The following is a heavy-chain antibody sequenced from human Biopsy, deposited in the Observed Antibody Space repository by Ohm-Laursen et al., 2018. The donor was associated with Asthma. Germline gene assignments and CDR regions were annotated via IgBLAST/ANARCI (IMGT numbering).Heavy chain of an antibody. J-gene: IGHJ4*02. CDR2: INAGNGNT. D-gene: IGHD3-9*01. Sequence: ATVKISCKASGYTFISYAIHWVRQAPGQRLEWMGWINAGNGNTKYSQKFQGRVTITRDTSASTAYMELSSLRSEDTAVYYCARTYYDFLTGQVNDAFDIWGQGTLVTVSS. CDR3: ARTYYDFLTGQVNDAFDI. CDR1: GYTFISYA. V-gene: IGHV1-3*01.